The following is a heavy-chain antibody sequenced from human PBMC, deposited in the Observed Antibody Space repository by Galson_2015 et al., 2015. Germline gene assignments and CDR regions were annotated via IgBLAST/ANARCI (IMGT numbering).Heavy chain of an antibody. V-gene: IGHV3-9*01. D-gene: IGHD3-3*01. CDR2: ISWNSGSI. Sequence: SLRLSCAASGFTFDDYAMHWVRHAPGKGLEWVSGISWNSGSIGYADSVKGRFTISRDNAKNSLYLQMNSLRAEDTALYYCAKGVDFWSGYLDAFDIWGQGTMVTVSS. CDR1: GFTFDDYA. CDR3: AKGVDFWSGYLDAFDI. J-gene: IGHJ3*02.